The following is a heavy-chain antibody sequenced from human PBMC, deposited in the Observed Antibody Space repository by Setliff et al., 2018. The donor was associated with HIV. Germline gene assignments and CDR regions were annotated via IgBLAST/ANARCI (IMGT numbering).Heavy chain of an antibody. CDR3: ARVPTSSWYVTTRRTKEYFHH. V-gene: IGHV4-39*07. CDR2: IYYSGNT. CDR1: GGSIKSSSYY. Sequence: ASETLSLTCTVSGGSIKSSSYYWGWIRQPPGKGLEWIGSIYYSGNTYYNPSLKSRVTISVYTSRNQFSLRLSSVTAADTAIYYCARVPTSSWYVTTRRTKEYFHHWGQGTLVTVSS. D-gene: IGHD6-13*01. J-gene: IGHJ1*01.